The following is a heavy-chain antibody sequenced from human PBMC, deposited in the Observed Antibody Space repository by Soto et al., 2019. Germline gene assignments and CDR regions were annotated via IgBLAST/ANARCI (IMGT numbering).Heavy chain of an antibody. CDR2: ISYTGNT. CDR3: ASVDSGWQDC. Sequence: PSETLSLTCTVSGGSISSYYWSWIRQPPGKGLEWIGYISYTGNTDYNPSLKSRVTTSVDTSKNEFSLKLTSVTTADTAVYYCASVDSGWQDCWGQRNLVPLCS. V-gene: IGHV4-59*01. D-gene: IGHD6-19*01. CDR1: GGSISSYY. J-gene: IGHJ4*02.